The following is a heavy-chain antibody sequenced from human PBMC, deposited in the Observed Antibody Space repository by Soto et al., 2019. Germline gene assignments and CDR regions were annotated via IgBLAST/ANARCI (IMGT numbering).Heavy chain of an antibody. J-gene: IGHJ6*02. CDR3: ARSIEAARDCMDV. CDR2: ISGSSRVI. D-gene: IGHD1-26*01. V-gene: IGHV3-48*02. Sequence: EVQLVESGGGLAQPGGSLRLSCTAYGFTFSTHGINWVRQAPGKGLEWVSYISGSSRVIYHADSVKGRFTISRDNAENSLYLQMNSLRDEDTAVYYCARSIEAARDCMDVWGQGTTVTVSS. CDR1: GFTFSTHG.